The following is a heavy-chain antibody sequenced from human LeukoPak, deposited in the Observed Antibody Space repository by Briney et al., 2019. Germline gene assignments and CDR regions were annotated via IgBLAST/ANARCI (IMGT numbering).Heavy chain of an antibody. CDR3: ARGGYTSGWYYFDY. D-gene: IGHD6-19*01. CDR2: IYPGDSDV. CDR1: GYTFTSNW. V-gene: IGHV5-51*01. Sequence: GESLKISCKTSGYTFTSNWIGWVRQMPGKGLEWVGVIYPGDSDVRYSPSFRGQVTISADKSISTAYLQWPRLETSDTAIFYCARGGYTSGWYYFDYWAQGTLVTVSS. J-gene: IGHJ4*02.